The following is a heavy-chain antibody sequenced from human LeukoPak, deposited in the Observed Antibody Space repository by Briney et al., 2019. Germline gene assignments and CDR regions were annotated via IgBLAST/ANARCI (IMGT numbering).Heavy chain of an antibody. D-gene: IGHD3-22*01. CDR2: INTNTGNP. Sequence: ASVKVSCKASGYTFTSYAMNWVRQAPGQGLEWMGWINTNTGNPTYAQGFTGRSVFSLDTSVSTAYLQISSLKAEDTAVYYCARLSLGDSSGYYAYFDYWGQGTLVTVSS. CDR1: GYTFTSYA. V-gene: IGHV7-4-1*02. J-gene: IGHJ4*02. CDR3: ARLSLGDSSGYYAYFDY.